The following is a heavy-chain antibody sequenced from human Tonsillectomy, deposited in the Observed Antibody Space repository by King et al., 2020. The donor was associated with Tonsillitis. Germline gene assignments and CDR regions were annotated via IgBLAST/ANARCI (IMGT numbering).Heavy chain of an antibody. Sequence: VQLVESGGGVVQPGRSLRLSCAGSGFTFSDHSIHWVRQAPGKGLEWVALISFDGTRKYYADSVKGRFTISRDNSKNTLYLQLSSLRADDTAVYYCARERLYSSGWRIDYGGQGTLVTVSS. D-gene: IGHD6-19*01. V-gene: IGHV3-33*05. CDR1: GFTFSDHS. CDR2: ISFDGTRK. CDR3: ARERLYSSGWRIDY. J-gene: IGHJ4*02.